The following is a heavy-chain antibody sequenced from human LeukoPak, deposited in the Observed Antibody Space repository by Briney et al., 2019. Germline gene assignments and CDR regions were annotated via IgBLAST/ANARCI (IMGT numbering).Heavy chain of an antibody. CDR3: ARGGYDFWDGYYSRGELDF. CDR1: GYIFRSYG. D-gene: IGHD3-3*01. Sequence: ASVKVSCKASGYIFRSYGITWVRQAPGQGLEWMGWISAYNGNTHYAQKFQGRVTMTTDTSTSTAYMELRSLRSDDTAVYYCARGGYDFWDGYYSRGELDFWGQGTLVTVSS. J-gene: IGHJ4*02. CDR2: ISAYNGNT. V-gene: IGHV1-18*01.